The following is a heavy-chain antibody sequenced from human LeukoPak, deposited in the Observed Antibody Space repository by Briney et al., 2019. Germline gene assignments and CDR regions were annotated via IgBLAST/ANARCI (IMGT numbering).Heavy chain of an antibody. D-gene: IGHD5-12*01. Sequence: ASVKVSCKASGGTFSSYAISWVRQAPGQGLEWMGRIIPILGIANYAQKFQGRVTITADKSTSTAYMELSSLRSEDTAVYYCVRETLLGRYSGYDPPKYYYYYYGMDVWGQGTTVTVSS. J-gene: IGHJ6*02. CDR3: VRETLLGRYSGYDPPKYYYYYYGMDV. V-gene: IGHV1-69*04. CDR1: GGTFSSYA. CDR2: IIPILGIA.